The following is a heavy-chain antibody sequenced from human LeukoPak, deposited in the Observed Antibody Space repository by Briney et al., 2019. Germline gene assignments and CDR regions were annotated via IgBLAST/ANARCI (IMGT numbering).Heavy chain of an antibody. CDR3: AKEYRP. CDR2: ITGSGYTT. CDR1: GFTFSNSE. J-gene: IGHJ5*02. V-gene: IGHV3-23*01. D-gene: IGHD3-16*02. Sequence: GGTLRLSCAASGFTFSNSEMNWVRQAPGKGLEWVSGITGSGYTTYYADSVKGRFTISRDNSKSTLYLQMNSLKAEDTAVYYCAKEYRPWGQGTLVTVSS.